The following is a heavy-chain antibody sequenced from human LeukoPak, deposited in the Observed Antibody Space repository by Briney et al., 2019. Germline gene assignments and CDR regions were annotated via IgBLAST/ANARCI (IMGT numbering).Heavy chain of an antibody. D-gene: IGHD1-26*01. Sequence: SETLSLACAVYGGSFSGYYWSWIRQPPGKGLEWIGEINHSGSTNYNPSLKSRVTISVDTSKNQFSLKLSSVTAADTAVYYCARDLTGSYYFDYWGQGTLVTVSS. CDR2: INHSGST. J-gene: IGHJ4*02. V-gene: IGHV4-34*01. CDR1: GGSFSGYY. CDR3: ARDLTGSYYFDY.